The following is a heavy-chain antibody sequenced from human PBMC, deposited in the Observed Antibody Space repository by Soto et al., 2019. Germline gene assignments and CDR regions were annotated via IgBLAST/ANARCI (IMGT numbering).Heavy chain of an antibody. D-gene: IGHD2-21*02. CDR3: ARATAIGYYFDY. J-gene: IGHJ4*02. CDR2: TYHSGST. V-gene: IGHV4-30-2*01. Sequence: QLQLQESGSGLVKPSQTLSLTCAVSGGSISSGGYSWSWIRQPPGKGLEWIGYTYHSGSTYYNPSLKSRVTISVDRSKNQFSLKLSSVTAADTAVYYCARATAIGYYFDYWGQGTLVTVSS. CDR1: GGSISSGGYS.